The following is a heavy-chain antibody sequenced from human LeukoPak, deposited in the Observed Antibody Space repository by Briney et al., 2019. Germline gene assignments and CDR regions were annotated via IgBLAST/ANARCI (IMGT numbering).Heavy chain of an antibody. J-gene: IGHJ3*02. CDR1: GFTFSSYA. Sequence: GGSLRLSCAASGFTFSSYAMHWVRQAPGRGLEYVSAISTTGGRTYYVNSVRGRFTISRDNSKNTLYLQMGSLRAEDTAVYYCARQGGHMVRGVIGAFDIWGQGTMVTVSS. D-gene: IGHD3-10*01. CDR3: ARQGGHMVRGVIGAFDI. V-gene: IGHV3-64*01. CDR2: ISTTGGRT.